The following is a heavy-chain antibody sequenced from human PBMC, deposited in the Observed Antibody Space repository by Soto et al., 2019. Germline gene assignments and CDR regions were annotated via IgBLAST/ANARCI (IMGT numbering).Heavy chain of an antibody. CDR1: GYTFTGYY. Sequence: ASVKVSCKASGYTFTGYYMHWVRQAPGQGLEWMGWINPNSGGTNYAQKFQSRVTMTRDTSISTAYMELSRLRSDDTAVYYCAREPPYDYVWGSYRGTYYFDYWGQGTLVTVSS. V-gene: IGHV1-2*02. CDR3: AREPPYDYVWGSYRGTYYFDY. J-gene: IGHJ4*02. CDR2: INPNSGGT. D-gene: IGHD3-16*02.